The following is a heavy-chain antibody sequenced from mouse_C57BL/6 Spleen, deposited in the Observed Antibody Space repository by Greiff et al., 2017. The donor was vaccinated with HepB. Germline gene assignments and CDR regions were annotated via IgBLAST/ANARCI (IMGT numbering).Heavy chain of an antibody. D-gene: IGHD2-4*01. CDR2: ISDGGSYT. Sequence: EVQLVESGGGLVKPGGSLKLSCAASGFTFSSYAMSWVRQTPEKRLEWVATISDGGSYTYYPDNVKGRFTISRDNDKNNLYLQMSHLKSEDTAMYYCARDYDYDEYYAMDYWGQGTSVTVSS. V-gene: IGHV5-4*01. J-gene: IGHJ4*01. CDR3: ARDYDYDEYYAMDY. CDR1: GFTFSSYA.